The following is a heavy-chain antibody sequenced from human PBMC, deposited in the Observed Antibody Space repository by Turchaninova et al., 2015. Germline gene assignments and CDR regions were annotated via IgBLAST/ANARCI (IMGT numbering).Heavy chain of an antibody. D-gene: IGHD1-1*01. CDR2: IYHSGGT. V-gene: IGHV4-4*02. CDR1: GAPITSSHY. CDR3: ARRAPNDHDAFDI. J-gene: IGHJ3*02. Sequence: QVQLQESGPGLVKPSGTLSLPCAVSGAPITSSHYWSGVRQPPGKGLEWIGEIYHSGGTNYNPSQKSRVTTSVDKSNNQFSLNLSSVTAADTAVYYCARRAPNDHDAFDIWGQGTMVTVSS.